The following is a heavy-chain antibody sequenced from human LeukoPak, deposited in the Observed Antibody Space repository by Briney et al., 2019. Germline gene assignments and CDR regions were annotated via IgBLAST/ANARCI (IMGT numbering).Heavy chain of an antibody. V-gene: IGHV3-7*05. CDR1: GFTLSTYW. CDR2: IKPDGSEQ. Sequence: PGGSLRLSCAASGFTLSTYWMSWVRQAPGKGLEWVANIKPDGSEQYYVDSVRGRFTISRDNAKNSLYLQMNSLRAEDTAIYYRARESAGGPDYWGQGTLVTVSS. J-gene: IGHJ4*02. D-gene: IGHD6-19*01. CDR3: ARESAGGPDY.